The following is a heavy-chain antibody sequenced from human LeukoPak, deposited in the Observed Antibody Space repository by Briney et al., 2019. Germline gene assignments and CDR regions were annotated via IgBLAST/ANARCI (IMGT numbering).Heavy chain of an antibody. CDR1: GGSISSYY. D-gene: IGHD3-22*01. V-gene: IGHV4-59*01. J-gene: IGHJ4*02. Sequence: SETLSLTCTVSGGSISSYYWNWIRQPPGKGLEWIGYIYYSGSANFTPSLKSRVTISVDTSKSQFSLKLSSVTAADTAVYYCAKAYYDSSGFHFDYWGPGTLVTVSS. CDR3: AKAYYDSSGFHFDY. CDR2: IYYSGSA.